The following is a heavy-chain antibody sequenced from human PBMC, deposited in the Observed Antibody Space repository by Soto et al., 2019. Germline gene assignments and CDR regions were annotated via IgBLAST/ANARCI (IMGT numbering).Heavy chain of an antibody. Sequence: QVQLVESGGGVVQPGRSLRLSCAASGFTFSSYGMHWVRQAPGKGLEWVAVISYDGSNKYYADSVKGRFTISRDNSKNTLYLQMNRLRAEDTAVYFCAKDYSNVYYYYGMDVWGQGTTVTVSS. V-gene: IGHV3-30*18. CDR3: AKDYSNVYYYYGMDV. J-gene: IGHJ6*02. CDR1: GFTFSSYG. D-gene: IGHD4-4*01. CDR2: ISYDGSNK.